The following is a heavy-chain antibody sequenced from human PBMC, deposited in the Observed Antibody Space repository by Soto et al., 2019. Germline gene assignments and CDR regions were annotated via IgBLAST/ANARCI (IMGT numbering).Heavy chain of an antibody. CDR3: ARARGSATGYDDY. J-gene: IGHJ4*02. CDR1: GFTFSSYS. CDR2: ISSASTSI. Sequence: EVQLVESGGGLVKPGGSLRLSCAASGFTFSSYSMNLVRQAPGKGLEWVSSISSASTSIYYADSVKGRFTISRDNAKNSLYLQMNSLGAENTAVYYCARARGSATGYDDYWGQGTLVTVSS. D-gene: IGHD2-15*01. V-gene: IGHV3-21*01.